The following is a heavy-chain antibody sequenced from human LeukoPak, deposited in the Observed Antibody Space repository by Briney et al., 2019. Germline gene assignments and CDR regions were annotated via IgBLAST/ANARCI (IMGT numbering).Heavy chain of an antibody. CDR3: AKSSGSYYNVDFDY. V-gene: IGHV4-59*01. J-gene: IGHJ4*02. CDR2: IYYSGST. D-gene: IGHD3-10*01. Sequence: PETLSLTCTVSGGSISSYYWSWIRQPAGKGLEWIGYIYYSGSTNYIPSLKSRVTISIDTSKNQFSLKLSSVTAADTAVYYCAKSSGSYYNVDFDYWGQGTLVTVSS. CDR1: GGSISSYY.